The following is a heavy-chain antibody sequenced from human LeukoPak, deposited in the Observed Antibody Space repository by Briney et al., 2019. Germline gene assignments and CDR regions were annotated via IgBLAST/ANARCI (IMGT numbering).Heavy chain of an antibody. CDR1: GGSFSGYY. D-gene: IGHD1-7*01. J-gene: IGHJ3*02. Sequence: SETLSLTCAVYGGSFSGYYWSWIRQPPGKGLEWIGEINHSGSTKYNPSLKSRVTISVDTSKNQYSLKLSSVTAADTAVYYCARQVSPNWNFALGALDIWGQGTMVTVSS. V-gene: IGHV4-34*01. CDR3: ARQVSPNWNFALGALDI. CDR2: INHSGST.